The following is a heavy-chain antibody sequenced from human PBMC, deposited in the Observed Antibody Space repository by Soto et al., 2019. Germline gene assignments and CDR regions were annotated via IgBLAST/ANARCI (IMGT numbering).Heavy chain of an antibody. J-gene: IGHJ6*03. CDR3: VRGVGGGRISVYYYYSMDV. V-gene: IGHV5-51*01. CDR2: IYPGDSDT. CDR1: GYSFTSYW. Sequence: GESLKISCKGSGYSFTSYWIGWVRQMPGKGLEWMGIIYPGDSDTRYSPSFQGQVTISADKSISTAYLQWGSLKASDTAMYYCVRGVGGGRISVYYYYSMDVWGKGTTVTVAS. D-gene: IGHD2-15*01.